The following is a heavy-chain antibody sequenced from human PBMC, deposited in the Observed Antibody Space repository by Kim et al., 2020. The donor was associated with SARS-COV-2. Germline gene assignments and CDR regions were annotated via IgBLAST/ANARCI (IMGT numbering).Heavy chain of an antibody. J-gene: IGHJ6*02. V-gene: IGHV3-30*02. CDR3: AKVGPYNWSPDYYCGMDV. D-gene: IGHD1-20*01. Sequence: VRGRFTTARDNSKNALYLQMNSLGAEDTAVYYCAKVGPYNWSPDYYCGMDVWGQGTTVTVSS.